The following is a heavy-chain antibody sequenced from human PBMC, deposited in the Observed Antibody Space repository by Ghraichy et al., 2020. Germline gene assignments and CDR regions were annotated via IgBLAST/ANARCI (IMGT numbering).Heavy chain of an antibody. J-gene: IGHJ6*02. CDR1: GFTFSSYA. D-gene: IGHD3-3*01. CDR3: AKRADLEWFTYYGMDV. V-gene: IGHV3-23*01. Sequence: GGSLRLSCAASGFTFSSYAMSWVRQAPGKGLEWVSAISGSGGSTYYADSVKGRFTISRDNSKNTLYLQMNSLRAEDTAVYYCAKRADLEWFTYYGMDVWGQGTTVTVSS. CDR2: ISGSGGST.